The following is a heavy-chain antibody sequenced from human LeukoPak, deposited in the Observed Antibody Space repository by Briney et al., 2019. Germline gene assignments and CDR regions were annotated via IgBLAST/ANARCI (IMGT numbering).Heavy chain of an antibody. V-gene: IGHV4-59*12. CDR2: IYYSGST. D-gene: IGHD3-10*01. CDR3: ARDGGYYYMDV. CDR1: GGSISSYY. J-gene: IGHJ6*03. Sequence: SETLSLTCTVSGGSISSYYWSWIRQPPGKGLEWIGYIYYSGSTNYNPSLKSRVTISVDTSKNQFSLKLSSVTAADTAVYFCARDGGYYYMDVWDKGTTVTVSS.